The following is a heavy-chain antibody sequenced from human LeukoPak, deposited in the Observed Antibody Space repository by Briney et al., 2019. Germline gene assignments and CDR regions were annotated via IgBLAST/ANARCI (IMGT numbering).Heavy chain of an antibody. CDR3: ARSLRPSSWYDY. CDR1: GGSISSYY. J-gene: IGHJ4*02. CDR2: IYYSGST. V-gene: IGHV4-59*01. D-gene: IGHD6-13*01. Sequence: SETLSLTCTVSGGSISSYYWSWIRQPPGKGLEWIGYIYYSGSTNYNPSLKSRVTISVDTSKNQFFLKLSSVTAADTAVYYCARSLRPSSWYDYWGQGTLVTVSS.